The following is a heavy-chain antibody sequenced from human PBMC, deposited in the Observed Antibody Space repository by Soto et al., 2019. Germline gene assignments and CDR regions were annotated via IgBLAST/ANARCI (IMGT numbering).Heavy chain of an antibody. CDR2: FDPEDGET. Sequence: ASVKVSCKVSGYTLTELSMHWVRQAPGKGLEWMGGFDPEDGETIYAQRFQGRVTMTEDTSTDTAYMELSSLRSEDTAVYYCATVSPYGDSVDYWGQGTLVTVSS. CDR3: ATVSPYGDSVDY. J-gene: IGHJ4*02. D-gene: IGHD4-17*01. V-gene: IGHV1-24*01. CDR1: GYTLTELS.